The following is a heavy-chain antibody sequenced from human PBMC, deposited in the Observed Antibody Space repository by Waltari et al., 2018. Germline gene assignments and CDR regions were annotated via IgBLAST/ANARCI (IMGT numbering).Heavy chain of an antibody. CDR2: IKQDGSEK. CDR3: ARVVPRYYFDY. Sequence: EMKRVESGGGWVQTGGYLRVSCAAAGDTYSSYGMSWGRQAAGKGLQWVANIKQDGSEKYYVDSVKGLFTISRDNAKNSLYLQMSSLRAEDTAVYYCARVVPRYYFDYWGQGTLVTVSS. D-gene: IGHD3-16*02. CDR1: GDTYSSYG. V-gene: IGHV3-7*01. J-gene: IGHJ4*02.